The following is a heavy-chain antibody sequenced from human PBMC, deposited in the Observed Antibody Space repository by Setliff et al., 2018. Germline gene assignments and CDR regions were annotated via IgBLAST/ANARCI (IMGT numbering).Heavy chain of an antibody. D-gene: IGHD2-15*01. Sequence: SVKVSCKASGGSFSSYGITWVRQAPGQGLEWMGGTIPMFGTTNYAQKFQGRVTIITDESTSTAYMELSSLRSEDTAIYYCATERGLVVSATDYYYYMDVWGKGTTVTVSS. J-gene: IGHJ6*03. CDR1: GGSFSSYG. CDR2: TIPMFGTT. V-gene: IGHV1-69*05. CDR3: ATERGLVVSATDYYYYMDV.